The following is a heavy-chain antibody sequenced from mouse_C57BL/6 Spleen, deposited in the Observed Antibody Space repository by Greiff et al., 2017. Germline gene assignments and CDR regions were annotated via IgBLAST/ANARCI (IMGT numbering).Heavy chain of an antibody. V-gene: IGHV5-6*01. CDR1: GFTFSSYG. J-gene: IGHJ2*01. CDR2: ISSGGSYT. Sequence: EVQGVESGGDLVKPGGSLKLSCAASGFTFSSYGMSWVRQTPDKRLEWVATISSGGSYTYYPDSVKGRFTISRDNAKNTLYLQMSSLKSEDTAMYYCARQGGYYVFFDYWGQGTTLTVSS. D-gene: IGHD2-3*01. CDR3: ARQGGYYVFFDY.